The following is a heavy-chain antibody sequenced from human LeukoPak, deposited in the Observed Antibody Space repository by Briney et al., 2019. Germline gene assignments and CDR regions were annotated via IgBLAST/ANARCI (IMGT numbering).Heavy chain of an antibody. CDR3: ARVYYSNSYDYWYFDL. Sequence: SETLSLTCNVSGGSISSSSYYWGWIRQPPGKGLEWIGSIYYSGSTYYNPSLKSRVTISVDTSKNQCSRKLSSVTAADTAVYYCARVYYSNSYDYWYFDLWGRGTLVTVSS. CDR2: IYYSGST. J-gene: IGHJ2*01. V-gene: IGHV4-39*07. CDR1: GGSISSSSYY. D-gene: IGHD6-13*01.